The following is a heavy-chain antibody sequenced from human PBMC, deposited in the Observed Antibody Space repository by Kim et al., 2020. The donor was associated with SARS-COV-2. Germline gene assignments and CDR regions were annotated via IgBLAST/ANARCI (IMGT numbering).Heavy chain of an antibody. V-gene: IGHV4-59*08. CDR1: GGSISSYY. Sequence: SETLSLTYTVSGGSISSYYWSWIRQPPGKGLEWIGYIYYSGSTNYNPSLKSRVTISVDTSKNQFSLKLSSVTAADTAVYYCARTHYYDSSGTRPPPGFDYWGQGTLVTVSS. J-gene: IGHJ4*02. CDR3: ARTHYYDSSGTRPPPGFDY. D-gene: IGHD3-22*01. CDR2: IYYSGST.